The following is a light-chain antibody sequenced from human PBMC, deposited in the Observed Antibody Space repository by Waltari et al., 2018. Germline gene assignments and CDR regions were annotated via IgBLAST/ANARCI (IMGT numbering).Light chain of an antibody. CDR3: QQSYSIPRT. CDR1: QSISSY. CDR2: AAS. V-gene: IGKV1-39*01. J-gene: IGKJ3*01. Sequence: IQMTQSPTSLSASVGDRVTITCRASQSISSYLNWYQQKPGKAPKVLIYAASSLQSGVPSRFSGSGSGTDFTLTISSLQPEDFATYYCQQSYSIPRTFGPGTKVDIK.